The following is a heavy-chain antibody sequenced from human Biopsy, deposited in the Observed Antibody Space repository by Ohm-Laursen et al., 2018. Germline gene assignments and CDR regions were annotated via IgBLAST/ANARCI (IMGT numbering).Heavy chain of an antibody. Sequence: GSLRLSCTAPGFTFSSYSMNWVRQAPGKGLEWVSFISSGSSPIYYADSVKGRFTISRDDAKNSLYLQMNSLRAEDTAVYYCARGRTGGWGQGTPVTVSP. J-gene: IGHJ4*02. D-gene: IGHD1/OR15-1a*01. V-gene: IGHV3-48*01. CDR3: ARGRTGG. CDR1: GFTFSSYS. CDR2: ISSGSSPI.